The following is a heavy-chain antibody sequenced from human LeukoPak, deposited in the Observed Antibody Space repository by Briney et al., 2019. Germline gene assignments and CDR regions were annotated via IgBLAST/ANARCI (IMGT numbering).Heavy chain of an antibody. D-gene: IGHD5-18*01. CDR2: ISGSGGSA. Sequence: GGSLRLSCAASGFTFSSYAMSWVRQAPGKGLEWVSTISGSGGSADYAESVKGRFTISRDNSKNTLYLQMNSLRAEDTAVYYCAKEQQLWLLGYFDYWGQGALVTVSS. V-gene: IGHV3-23*01. CDR3: AKEQQLWLLGYFDY. CDR1: GFTFSSYA. J-gene: IGHJ4*02.